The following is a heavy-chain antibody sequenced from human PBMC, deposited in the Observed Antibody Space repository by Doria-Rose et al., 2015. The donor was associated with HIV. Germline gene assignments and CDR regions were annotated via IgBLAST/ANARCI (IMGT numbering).Heavy chain of an antibody. CDR2: INVHNGNT. D-gene: IGHD2-2*01. Sequence: QVQLVQSGAEVKKPGASVRVSCKASGYTFTRYAMHWVRQAPGQRPEWMGWINVHNGNTDYSQKFQGRLTITRDTSASTAYMELSSLTSDDTAVYYCAKDRVRVVQAATTLDFWGQGTLVTVSS. CDR1: GYTFTRYA. J-gene: IGHJ4*02. CDR3: AKDRVRVVQAATTLDF. V-gene: IGHV1-3*01.